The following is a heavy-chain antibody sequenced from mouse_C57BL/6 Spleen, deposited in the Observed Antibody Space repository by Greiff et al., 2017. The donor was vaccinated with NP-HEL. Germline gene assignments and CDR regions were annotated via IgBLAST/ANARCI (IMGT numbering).Heavy chain of an antibody. J-gene: IGHJ1*03. V-gene: IGHV1-18*01. D-gene: IGHD1-1*01. Sequence: EVQLQQSGPELVKPGASVKIPCKASGYTFTDYNMDWVKQSHGKSLEWIGDINPNNGGTIYNQKFKGKATLTVNKSSSTAYMELRSLTSEDTAVYYCARSYFVITTVVATGYWYFDVWGTGTTVTVSS. CDR3: ARSYFVITTVVATGYWYFDV. CDR2: INPNNGGT. CDR1: GYTFTDYN.